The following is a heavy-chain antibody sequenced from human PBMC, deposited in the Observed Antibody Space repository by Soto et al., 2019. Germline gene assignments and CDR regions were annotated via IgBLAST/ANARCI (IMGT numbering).Heavy chain of an antibody. CDR2: INQDGTEK. CDR1: GFTFSNYW. D-gene: IGHD5-12*01. J-gene: IGHJ4*02. Sequence: GGSLRLSCAASGFTFSNYWMSWVRQAPGKGLEWVANINQDGTEKYYVGSVEGRFTISRDNAKNSMYLQMNSLRAEDTAVYYCARGFIQWPGIDYRAQGTPVTVSS. V-gene: IGHV3-7*04. CDR3: ARGFIQWPGIDY.